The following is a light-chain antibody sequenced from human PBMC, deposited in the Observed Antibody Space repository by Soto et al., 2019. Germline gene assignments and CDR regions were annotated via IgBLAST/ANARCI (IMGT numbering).Light chain of an antibody. V-gene: IGKV1-39*01. J-gene: IGKJ5*01. CDR1: QSVGNF. CDR2: VAS. CDR3: QQSYGTPIT. Sequence: DIQMTQSPSSLSASVGDRVTITCRASQSVGNFLNWYQQKPGLPPKYLIYVASSLQSEVPSRFSGSGSGTDFTLTITSLQPEDFATYYCQQSYGTPITFGQGTRLEIK.